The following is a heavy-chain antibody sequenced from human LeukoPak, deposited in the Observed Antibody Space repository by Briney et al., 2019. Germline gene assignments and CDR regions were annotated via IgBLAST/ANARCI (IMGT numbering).Heavy chain of an antibody. CDR3: ARQIDWRNWFDP. J-gene: IGHJ5*02. CDR2: INHSGST. CDR1: GGSFSGYY. V-gene: IGHV4-34*01. D-gene: IGHD3-9*01. Sequence: SETLSLTCAVYGGSFSGYYWSWIRQPPGKGLEWFGEINHSGSTNYNPSLKSRVTISVDTSKNQFPLKLSSVTAADTAVYYCARQIDWRNWFDPWGQGTLVTVSS.